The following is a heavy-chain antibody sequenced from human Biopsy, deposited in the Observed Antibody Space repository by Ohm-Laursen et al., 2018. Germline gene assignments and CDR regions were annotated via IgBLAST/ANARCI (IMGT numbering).Heavy chain of an antibody. CDR1: GYTFSLYH. D-gene: IGHD2-15*01. V-gene: IGHV1-2*02. Sequence: ASVKVSCKASGYTFSLYHIHWVRQAPGQGLEWMGWIDPDGGRTSFGQNFQGRVTMTSDTSTGTAYLELTRLRSDDTAVYYCARDPYCSGGNCYSPLDHWGQGTLVAVSA. CDR3: ARDPYCSGGNCYSPLDH. J-gene: IGHJ4*02. CDR2: IDPDGGRT.